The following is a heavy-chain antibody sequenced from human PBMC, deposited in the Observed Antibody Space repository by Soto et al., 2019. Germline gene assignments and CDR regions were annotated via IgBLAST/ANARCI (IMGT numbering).Heavy chain of an antibody. D-gene: IGHD5-12*01. V-gene: IGHV1-18*01. CDR3: ARDYDYISPAPSY. CDR2: ISAYNGNT. J-gene: IGHJ4*02. CDR1: GFTFSSYC. Sequence: GASVKVSCKASGFTFSSYCISWVRQAPGQGLEWMGWISAYNGNTNYAQKLQGRVTMTTDTSTSTAYMELRSLRSDDTAVYYCARDYDYISPAPSYWGQGTLVTVSS.